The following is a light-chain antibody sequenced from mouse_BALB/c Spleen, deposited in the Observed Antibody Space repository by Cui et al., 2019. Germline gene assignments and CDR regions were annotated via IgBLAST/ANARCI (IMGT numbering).Light chain of an antibody. CDR1: SSVSY. CDR3: QQRSSYPLT. J-gene: IGKJ5*01. CDR2: STS. V-gene: IGKV4-57*01. Sequence: IVLTQSPTIMFASTGEKVTITCSASSSVSYMHWFQQKPGTSPKLWIYSTSNLASGVPARFSGSGSGTSYSLTISRMEAEDAATYYCQQRSSYPLTFGAGTKLELK.